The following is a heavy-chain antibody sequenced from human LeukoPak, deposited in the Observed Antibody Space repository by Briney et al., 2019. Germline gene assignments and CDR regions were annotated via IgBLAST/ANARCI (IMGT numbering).Heavy chain of an antibody. V-gene: IGHV4-39*01. Sequence: SETLSLTCTVSDGXISSSSYYWGWIRQPPGKGLEWIASMYHSGNTYYNPSLKSRVTVSVDTSKNQFSLKLNSVTAADTAVYYCATQQCSGGSCYSRAIWFDPWGQGTLVTVSS. CDR3: ATQQCSGGSCYSRAIWFDP. J-gene: IGHJ5*02. CDR1: DGXISSSSYY. CDR2: MYHSGNT. D-gene: IGHD2-15*01.